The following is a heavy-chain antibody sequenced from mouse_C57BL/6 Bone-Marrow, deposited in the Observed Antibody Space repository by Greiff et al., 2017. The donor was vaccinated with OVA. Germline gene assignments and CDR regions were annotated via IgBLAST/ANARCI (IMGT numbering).Heavy chain of an antibody. D-gene: IGHD1-1*01. V-gene: IGHV1-54*01. CDR2: INPGSGGT. CDR1: GYAFTNYL. J-gene: IGHJ2*01. Sequence: VMLVESGAELVRPGTSVKVSCKASGYAFTNYLIEWVKQRPGQGLEWIGVINPGSGGTNYNEKFKGKATLTADKSSSTAYMQLSSLTSEDSAVYFCARSGSGYWGQGTTLTVSS. CDR3: ARSGSGY.